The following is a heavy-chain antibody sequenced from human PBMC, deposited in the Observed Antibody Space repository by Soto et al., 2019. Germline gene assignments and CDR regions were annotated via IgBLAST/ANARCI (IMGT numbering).Heavy chain of an antibody. V-gene: IGHV1-58*01. J-gene: IGHJ4*02. CDR3: AADRGVTTYFDD. Sequence: PVKVSCKASGFTFTSSAVPWVGQARGQRLEWIGWIVVGSGNTNYAQKFQERVTITRDMSTSTAYMELSSLRSEDTAVYYCAADRGVTTYFDDWGQGTLVTVSS. CDR2: IVVGSGNT. D-gene: IGHD4-17*01. CDR1: GFTFTSSA.